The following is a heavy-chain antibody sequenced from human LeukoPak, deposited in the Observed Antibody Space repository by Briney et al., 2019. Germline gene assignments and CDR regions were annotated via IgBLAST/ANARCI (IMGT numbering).Heavy chain of an antibody. J-gene: IGHJ4*02. V-gene: IGHV1-18*01. D-gene: IGHD6-19*01. CDR2: ISAYNGNT. CDR3: ARVKYSSGWSQSDY. CDR1: GYTFTSYG. Sequence: GASVKVSCKASGYTFTSYGIIWVRQAPGQGLEWMGWISAYNGNTNYAQKLQGRVTMTTDTSTSTAYMELRSLRSDDTAVYYCARVKYSSGWSQSDYWGQGTLVTVSS.